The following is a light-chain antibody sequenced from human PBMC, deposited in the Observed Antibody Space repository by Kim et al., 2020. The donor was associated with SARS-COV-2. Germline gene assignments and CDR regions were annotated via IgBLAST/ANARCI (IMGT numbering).Light chain of an antibody. Sequence: VSQGERVTLSFRASQSVNSNLAWYQQKPGQPPRLLIYGASTRATGVPARFSGSGSGTEFTLTISSLQSEDFAVYYCQQCSNWPPLTFGGGTKLEI. CDR2: GAS. CDR1: QSVNSN. J-gene: IGKJ4*01. CDR3: QQCSNWPPLT. V-gene: IGKV3-15*01.